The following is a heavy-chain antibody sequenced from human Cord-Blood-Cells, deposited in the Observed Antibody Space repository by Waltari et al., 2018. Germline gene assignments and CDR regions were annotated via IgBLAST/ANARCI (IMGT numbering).Heavy chain of an antibody. J-gene: IGHJ4*02. CDR1: GGSFSGYY. V-gene: IGHV4-34*01. CDR3: ARQPETTYCFDY. CDR2: IDHSGST. D-gene: IGHD1-1*01. Sequence: QVQLQQWGAGLLKPSETLSLTCAVYGGSFSGYYWSWIRQPPGKGLEWLGEIDHSGSTNYNPALKSRVTISVDTSKSQCSLKLSSVTAADTAVYYCARQPETTYCFDYWGQGTLVTVSS.